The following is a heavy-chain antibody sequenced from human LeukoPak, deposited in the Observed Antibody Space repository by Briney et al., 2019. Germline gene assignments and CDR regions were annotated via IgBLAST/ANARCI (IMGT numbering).Heavy chain of an antibody. CDR2: IYSGGST. V-gene: IGHV3-66*01. J-gene: IGHJ4*02. CDR3: AKDRKWSYYGFDY. D-gene: IGHD3-10*01. Sequence: GGSLRLSCAASGFTVSSNFMSWVRQAPGKGLEWVSVIYSGGSTYYADSVKGRFTISRDNSKNTLYLQMNSLRVEDTVVYYCAKDRKWSYYGFDYWGQGTLVTVSS. CDR1: GFTVSSNF.